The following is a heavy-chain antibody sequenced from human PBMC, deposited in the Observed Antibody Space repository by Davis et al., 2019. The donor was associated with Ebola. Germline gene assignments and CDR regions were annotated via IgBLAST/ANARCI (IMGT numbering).Heavy chain of an antibody. CDR2: INHSGRT. V-gene: IGHV4-34*01. CDR1: GGSFSGYY. Sequence: MPSETLSLTCAVYGGSFSGYYWSWIRQPPGKGLEWIGEINHSGRTNYNPSFKSRVTISVDTSKNQFSLKMSSVTAADTAVYYCAREGRSGYSNWFDPWGQGTLVTVSS. J-gene: IGHJ5*02. CDR3: AREGRSGYSNWFDP. D-gene: IGHD3-22*01.